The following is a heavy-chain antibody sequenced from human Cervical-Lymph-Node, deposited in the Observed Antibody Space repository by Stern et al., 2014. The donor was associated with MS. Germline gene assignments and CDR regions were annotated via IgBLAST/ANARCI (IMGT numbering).Heavy chain of an antibody. CDR1: GYTFTRFD. J-gene: IGHJ4*02. V-gene: IGHV1-8*01. CDR3: ARGQGQGDYDILTGYPIDY. Sequence: QVQLVQSGAEVKKPGASVKVSCKASGYTFTRFDINWVRQAPGQGLEWMGWMSPDSGSTGYARKFQGRVTMTRNTSISTVYMELSSLTSGDTAVYFCARGQGQGDYDILTGYPIDYWGQGTLVTVSS. CDR2: MSPDSGST. D-gene: IGHD3-9*01.